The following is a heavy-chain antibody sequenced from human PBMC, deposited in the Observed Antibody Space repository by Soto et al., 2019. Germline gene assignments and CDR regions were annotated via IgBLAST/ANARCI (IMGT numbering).Heavy chain of an antibody. Sequence: QVQLQESGPGLVKPSGTLSLTCAVSGGSISSSNLRTWVRQPPGKVLEWIGEIYHGGSTNYNPSLKSRVTISVDKSKNQFSLRLSSVTAADTAVYYCARSPRSIAAGGIDYWGQGILVTVSS. V-gene: IGHV4-4*02. CDR3: ARSPRSIAAGGIDY. CDR2: IYHGGST. CDR1: GGSISSSNL. J-gene: IGHJ4*02. D-gene: IGHD6-13*01.